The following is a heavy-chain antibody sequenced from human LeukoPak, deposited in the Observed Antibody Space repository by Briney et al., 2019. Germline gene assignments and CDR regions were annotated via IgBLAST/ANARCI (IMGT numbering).Heavy chain of an antibody. D-gene: IGHD6-19*01. CDR1: GFTFSSYS. Sequence: GGSLRLSCAASGFTFSSYSMTWVRQAPGKGLEWVSSISSSSSYIYYADSVKGRFTISRDNAKNSLYLQMNSLRAEDTAVYYCASSGWYRAPNYWGQGTLVTVSS. V-gene: IGHV3-21*01. CDR2: ISSSSSYI. CDR3: ASSGWYRAPNY. J-gene: IGHJ4*02.